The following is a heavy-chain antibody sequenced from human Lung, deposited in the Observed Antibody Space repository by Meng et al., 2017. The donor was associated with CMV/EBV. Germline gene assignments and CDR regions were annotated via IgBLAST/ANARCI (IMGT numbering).Heavy chain of an antibody. CDR3: ARDVVEDSVWLGY. J-gene: IGHJ4*02. CDR1: GFTFSSYW. Sequence: GGSLRLXCAASGFTFSSYWMHWVRQAPGKGLVWVSRINGDGSSTSYADSVKGRFTISRDNGKNTLYLQMNSLRAEDTAVYYCARDVVEDSVWLGYWGQGTLVTVSS. V-gene: IGHV3-74*01. D-gene: IGHD2-15*01. CDR2: INGDGSST.